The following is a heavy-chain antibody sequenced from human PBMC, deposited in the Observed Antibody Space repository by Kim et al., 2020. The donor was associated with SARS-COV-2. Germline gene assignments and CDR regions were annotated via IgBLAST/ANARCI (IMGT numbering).Heavy chain of an antibody. V-gene: IGHV1-24*01. D-gene: IGHD3-10*01. CDR1: GYTLTQLS. J-gene: IGHJ4*02. CDR2: FDPEYGET. Sequence: ASVKVSCKVSGYTLTQLSMHWVRQAPGKGLEWMGGFDPEYGETIDEQKFQGRLTMTEDTATDTGYMELRSLTSEDTAVYFCATYASGSRYFDRWGQGTLV. CDR3: ATYASGSRYFDR.